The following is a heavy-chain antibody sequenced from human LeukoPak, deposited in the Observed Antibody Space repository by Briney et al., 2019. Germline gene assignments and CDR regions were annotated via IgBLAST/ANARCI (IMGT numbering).Heavy chain of an antibody. CDR2: IWYDGSNT. D-gene: IGHD3-22*01. CDR3: ARGQYYDPSGGTHDAFDI. Sequence: PGGSLRLSCAASGFTFSSYGMHWVRQAPGKGLEWVTVIWYDGSNTYYVDSVKGRFTISRDNSKNTLYLQMNSLRAEGTAVYYCARGQYYDPSGGTHDAFDIWGQGTMVTVSS. CDR1: GFTFSSYG. V-gene: IGHV3-33*01. J-gene: IGHJ3*02.